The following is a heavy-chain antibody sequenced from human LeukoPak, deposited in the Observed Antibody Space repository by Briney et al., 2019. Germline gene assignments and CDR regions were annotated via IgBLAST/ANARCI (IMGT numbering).Heavy chain of an antibody. Sequence: GGSLRLSCAASGFTFDYYGMSWVRQAPGKGLEWVSGINWNGGSTGYADSVKGRFTISRDNAKNSLYLQMNSLRAEDTALYYCARASSGWYFNDAFDIWGQGTMVTVSS. D-gene: IGHD6-19*01. CDR1: GFTFDYYG. CDR3: ARASSGWYFNDAFDI. V-gene: IGHV3-20*04. CDR2: INWNGGST. J-gene: IGHJ3*02.